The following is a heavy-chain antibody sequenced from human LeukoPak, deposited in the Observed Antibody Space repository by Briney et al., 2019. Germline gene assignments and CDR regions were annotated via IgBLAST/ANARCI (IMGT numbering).Heavy chain of an antibody. CDR2: IFKCGNT. CDR3: ASVLKSASKLFDY. V-gene: IGHV4-59*01. CDR1: GGSMSRYN. D-gene: IGHD6-6*01. J-gene: IGHJ4*02. Sequence: SETLSLTCSVSGGSMSRYNWSWIRQPPGQGQGRIGYIFKCGNTDCKYSLKTLGSISVDSSENQFSLQVSSMTAVDTAVTYFASVLKSASKLFDYWGQGTLVTVSS.